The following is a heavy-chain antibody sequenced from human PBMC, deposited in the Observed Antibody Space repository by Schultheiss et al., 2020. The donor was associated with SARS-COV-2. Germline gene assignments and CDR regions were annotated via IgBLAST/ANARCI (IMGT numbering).Heavy chain of an antibody. V-gene: IGHV3-15*01. Sequence: GGSLRLSCAASGFTFSDYYMSWVRQAPGKGLEWVGRIKSKTDGGTTDYAAPAKGRFTISRDDSKNTLYLQMNSLRAEDTAVYYCAILRHLSRIVVVIGGDAFDIWGQGTMVTVSS. CDR1: GFTFSDYY. J-gene: IGHJ3*02. D-gene: IGHD3-22*01. CDR2: IKSKTDGGTT. CDR3: AILRHLSRIVVVIGGDAFDI.